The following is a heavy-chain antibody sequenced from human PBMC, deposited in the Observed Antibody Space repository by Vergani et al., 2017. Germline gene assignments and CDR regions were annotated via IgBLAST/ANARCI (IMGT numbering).Heavy chain of an antibody. CDR1: GGSISSGSYY. V-gene: IGHV4-61*02. CDR2: IYTSGST. Sequence: QVQLQESGPGLVKPSQTLSLTCTVSGGSISSGSYYWIWIRQPAGKGLEWIGRIYTSGSTNYNPSLKSRVTMSLDTSKNQFSLKLSSVTAADTAVYYCARGRYSSGWYWFDPWGQGTLVTVSS. D-gene: IGHD6-19*01. CDR3: ARGRYSSGWYWFDP. J-gene: IGHJ5*02.